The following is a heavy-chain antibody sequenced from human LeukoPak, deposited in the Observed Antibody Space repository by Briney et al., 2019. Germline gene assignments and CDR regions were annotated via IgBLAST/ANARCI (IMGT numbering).Heavy chain of an antibody. CDR3: ARVPPRQSIVVVPALNGMDV. D-gene: IGHD2-2*01. Sequence: GGSLRLSCAASGFTFSSYWMSWVRQAPGKGLEWVANIKQDGSEKYYVDSVKGRFTISRDNAKNSLYLQMNSLRAEDTAVYYCARVPPRQSIVVVPALNGMDVWGQGTTVTVSS. J-gene: IGHJ6*02. V-gene: IGHV3-7*01. CDR2: IKQDGSEK. CDR1: GFTFSSYW.